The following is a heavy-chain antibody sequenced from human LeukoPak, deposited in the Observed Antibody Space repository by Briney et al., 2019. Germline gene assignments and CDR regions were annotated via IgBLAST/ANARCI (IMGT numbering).Heavy chain of an antibody. CDR2: ISAYNGNT. J-gene: IGHJ4*02. CDR1: GYTFTSYG. D-gene: IGHD6-19*01. CDR3: ARAVRAYSSGWSPFDY. Sequence: ASVKVSCKASGYTFTSYGISWVRQAPGQGLEWMGWISAYNGNTNYAQKFQGRVTITADKSTSTAYMELSSLRSEDTAVYYCARAVRAYSSGWSPFDYWGQGTLVTVSS. V-gene: IGHV1-18*01.